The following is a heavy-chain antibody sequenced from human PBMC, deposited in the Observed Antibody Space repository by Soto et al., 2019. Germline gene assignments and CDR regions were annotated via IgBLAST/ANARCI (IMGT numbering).Heavy chain of an antibody. CDR2: IYYSGST. CDR3: ARQQPPSYYYYYGMDV. J-gene: IGHJ6*02. CDR1: GGSISSGGYY. Sequence: QVQLQESGPGLVKPSQTLSLTCTVSGGSISSGGYYWSWIRQHPGKGLEWMGYIYYSGSTYYNPSLKSRVTISVDTSKNQFSLKLSSVTAADTAVYYCARQQPPSYYYYYGMDVWGQRTTVTVSS. D-gene: IGHD6-13*01. V-gene: IGHV4-31*03.